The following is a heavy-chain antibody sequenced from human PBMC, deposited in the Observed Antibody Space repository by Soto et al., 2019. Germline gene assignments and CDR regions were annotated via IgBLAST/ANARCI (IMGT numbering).Heavy chain of an antibody. V-gene: IGHV1-18*01. J-gene: IGHJ4*02. CDR1: GYTFTNYG. Sequence: QVQLAQSGAEVKNPGGPLKVSCKASGYTFTNYGISWVRQAPGQGLEWMGWICTYNGNTNYAQKLQGRVTMTTDTSTSTAYMELRSLRSDDTAVYYCARDRQAGFWGQGTPVTVSS. D-gene: IGHD6-6*01. CDR2: ICTYNGNT. CDR3: ARDRQAGF.